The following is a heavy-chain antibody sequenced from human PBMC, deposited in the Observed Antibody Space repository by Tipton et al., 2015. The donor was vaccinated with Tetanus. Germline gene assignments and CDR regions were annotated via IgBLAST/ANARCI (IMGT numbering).Heavy chain of an antibody. J-gene: IGHJ2*01. CDR2: INHSGST. Sequence: TLSLTCAVYGGSFSGYYWSWIRQPPGKGLEWIGEINHSGSTNYNPSLKSRVTISVDTSKNQSSLKLSSVTAADTAVYYCARNILVTTVTTFWYFDLWGRGTLVTVSS. D-gene: IGHD4-17*01. CDR3: ARNILVTTVTTFWYFDL. CDR1: GGSFSGYY. V-gene: IGHV4-34*01.